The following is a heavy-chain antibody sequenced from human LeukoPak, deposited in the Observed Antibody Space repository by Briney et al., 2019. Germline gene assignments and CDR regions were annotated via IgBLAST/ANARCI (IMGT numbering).Heavy chain of an antibody. V-gene: IGHV3-53*01. CDR1: GFTVSSNY. D-gene: IGHD6-6*01. Sequence: PGGSLRLSCAASGFTVSSNYMSWVRQAPGKGLEWVSVIYSGGSTYYADSVKGRFTISRDNSKNTLYLQMNSLRAEDTAVYYCARVRSSSSLVCDYWGQGTLVTVSS. CDR3: ARVRSSSSLVCDY. CDR2: IYSGGST. J-gene: IGHJ4*02.